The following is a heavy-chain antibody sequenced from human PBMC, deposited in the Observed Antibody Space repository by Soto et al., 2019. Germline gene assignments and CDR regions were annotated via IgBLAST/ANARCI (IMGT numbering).Heavy chain of an antibody. Sequence: PGGSLRLSCAASGFTFSSYAMSWVRQAPGKGLEWVSGISSSGGSTYYADSVKGRFTISRDNSKNTLFLRMNMPRVEDTAVYYCMRPAPRGRHYFYFGMDVWGQGTTVTVSS. V-gene: IGHV3-23*01. D-gene: IGHD3-10*01. CDR1: GFTFSSYA. CDR3: MRPAPRGRHYFYFGMDV. CDR2: ISSSGGST. J-gene: IGHJ6*02.